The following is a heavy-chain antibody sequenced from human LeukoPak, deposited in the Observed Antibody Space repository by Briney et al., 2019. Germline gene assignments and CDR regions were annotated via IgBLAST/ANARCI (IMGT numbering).Heavy chain of an antibody. CDR2: ISGSGDTT. D-gene: IGHD4-17*01. CDR1: GFTFGDYV. J-gene: IGHJ3*02. V-gene: IGHV3-23*01. CDR3: ARDPNGDYIGAFDM. Sequence: GGSLRLSCASSGFTFGDYVMSWVRQAPGKGLDWVSSISGSGDTTYSADSVKGRFTISRDNSKYTLFLQMNSLRAEDTAVYYCARDPNGDYIGAFDMWGPGTMVTVSS.